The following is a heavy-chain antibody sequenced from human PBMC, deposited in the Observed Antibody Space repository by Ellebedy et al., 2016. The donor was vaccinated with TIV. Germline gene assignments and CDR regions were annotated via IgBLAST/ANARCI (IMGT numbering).Heavy chain of an antibody. CDR2: IYFTGSA. CDR3: ARDTWDSSGISGWFDP. Sequence: MPSETLSLTCTVSGGSISGYYWSWIRQPAGKGLEWIGRIYFTGSANYNPSLTSRVTMSVDTSKNQFSLKLTSVTAADTAVYYCARDTWDSSGISGWFDPWGQGTLVTVSS. J-gene: IGHJ5*02. CDR1: GGSISGYY. D-gene: IGHD3-22*01. V-gene: IGHV4-4*07.